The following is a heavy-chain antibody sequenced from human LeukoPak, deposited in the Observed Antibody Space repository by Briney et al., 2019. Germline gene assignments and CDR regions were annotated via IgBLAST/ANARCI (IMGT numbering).Heavy chain of an antibody. V-gene: IGHV3-64D*06. D-gene: IGHD5-18*01. Sequence: GGSLRLSCSASGFTFSSYAMHWVRQAPGKGLEYASAISSNGGSTYYADSVKGRFTISRDNSKNTLYLQMSSLRAEDTAVYYCVGTAMVKGFFDYWGQGTLVTVSS. CDR2: ISSNGGST. J-gene: IGHJ4*02. CDR3: VGTAMVKGFFDY. CDR1: GFTFSSYA.